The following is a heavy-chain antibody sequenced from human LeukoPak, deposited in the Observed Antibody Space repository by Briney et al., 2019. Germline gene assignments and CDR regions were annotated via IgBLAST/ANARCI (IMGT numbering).Heavy chain of an antibody. D-gene: IGHD6-19*01. V-gene: IGHV4-34*01. CDR1: DGSLSGYY. J-gene: IGHJ4*02. Sequence: SETLSLTCAVDDGSLSGYYWSWIRQPPGKGLEWIGEINHSGSTTYNPSLKSRVTISVDTSKNQFSLKLSSVTAADTAVYYCASSGWYLSSFNWGQGTLVTVSS. CDR2: INHSGST. CDR3: ASSGWYLSSFN.